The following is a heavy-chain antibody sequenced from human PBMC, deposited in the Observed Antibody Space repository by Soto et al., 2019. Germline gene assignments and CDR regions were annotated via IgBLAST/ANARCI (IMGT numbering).Heavy chain of an antibody. CDR1: GFSLSTSGVR. Sequence: QITLRESGPTLVKATQTLTLTCSFSGFSLSTSGVRVGWLRQPPRKALEWLALLYWDGDRRYSPSLNSRLTIIKDTSKNQVVLTMTNMDPVDTGTYYCAHYTVDTYMDVWGKGTTVTVSS. J-gene: IGHJ6*03. CDR3: AHYTVDTYMDV. CDR2: LYWDGDR. V-gene: IGHV2-5*02. D-gene: IGHD4-4*01.